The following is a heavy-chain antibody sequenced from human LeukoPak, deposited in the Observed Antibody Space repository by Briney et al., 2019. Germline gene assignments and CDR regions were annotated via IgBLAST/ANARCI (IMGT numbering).Heavy chain of an antibody. Sequence: SVKVSCKASGGTFSSYAISWVRQAPGQGLEWMGGIIPIFGTANYAQKFLGRVTITADKSTSTAYMELSSLRSEDTAVYYCARDSLPPAYCGGDCPMFDYWGQGTLVTVSS. CDR1: GGTFSSYA. CDR2: IIPIFGTA. J-gene: IGHJ4*02. D-gene: IGHD2-21*02. V-gene: IGHV1-69*06. CDR3: ARDSLPPAYCGGDCPMFDY.